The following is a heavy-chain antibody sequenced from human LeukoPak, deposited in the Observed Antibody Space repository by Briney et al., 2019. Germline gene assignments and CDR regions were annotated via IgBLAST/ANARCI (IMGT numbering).Heavy chain of an antibody. V-gene: IGHV4-59*01. Sequence: SETLSLTCTVSGGSISSYSWNWIRQPPGKGLEWIGYSFYSGSTNYNPSLKSRVTISVDTSKNQFSLKLSSVTAADTAVYYCARGSGGYHYDHWGQGTLVTVSS. D-gene: IGHD3-22*01. CDR3: ARGSGGYHYDH. CDR1: GGSISSYS. J-gene: IGHJ5*02. CDR2: SFYSGST.